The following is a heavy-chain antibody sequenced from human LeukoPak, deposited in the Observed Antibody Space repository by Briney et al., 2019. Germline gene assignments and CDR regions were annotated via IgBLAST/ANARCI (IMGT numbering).Heavy chain of an antibody. J-gene: IGHJ6*02. CDR2: IYYSGST. D-gene: IGHD3-16*01. CDR3: ARERRFGDYYGMDV. V-gene: IGHV4-31*03. CDR1: GGSMSRGGDY. Sequence: SETLSLTCTVSGGSMSRGGDYWSWIRQHPGKGLEWIGYIYYSGSTYYNPSLKSRFTISVDTSKNQFSLKLSSVTAADTAVYYCARERRFGDYYGMDVWGQGTTVTVSS.